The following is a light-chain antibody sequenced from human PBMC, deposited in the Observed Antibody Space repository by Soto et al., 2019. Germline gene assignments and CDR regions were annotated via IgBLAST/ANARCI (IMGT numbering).Light chain of an antibody. CDR2: GNI. V-gene: IGLV1-40*01. Sequence: QSVLTQPPSVSGAPGQRITISCTGNSSNIGAGYDVHWYQQLPGTAPKVVIYGNINRPSGLPDRFSGSKSGSSAFLAITGLQAEDEADYYCQSYDSSLSGLFGGGTKLTVL. CDR1: SSNIGAGYD. J-gene: IGLJ3*02. CDR3: QSYDSSLSGL.